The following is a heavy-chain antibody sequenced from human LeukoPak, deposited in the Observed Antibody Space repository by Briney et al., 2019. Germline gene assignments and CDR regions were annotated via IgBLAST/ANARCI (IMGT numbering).Heavy chain of an antibody. CDR3: AKVGDHSANDY. D-gene: IGHD4-17*01. CDR1: GFTFSGYG. J-gene: IGHJ4*02. V-gene: IGHV3-23*01. CDR2: ISGSGGST. Sequence: GGSLRLSCAASGFTFSGYGMHWVRQAPGKGLEWVSAISGSGGSTYYADSVKGRFTISRDNSKNTLYLQMNSLRAEDTAVYYCAKVGDHSANDYWGQGTLVTVSS.